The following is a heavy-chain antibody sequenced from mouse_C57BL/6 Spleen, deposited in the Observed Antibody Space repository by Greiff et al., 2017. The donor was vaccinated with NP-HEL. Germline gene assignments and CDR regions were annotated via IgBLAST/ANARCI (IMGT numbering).Heavy chain of an antibody. J-gene: IGHJ3*01. CDR1: GYSITSGYY. D-gene: IGHD1-1*01. CDR3: DRETGSNHAWFAY. CDR2: ISYDGSN. V-gene: IGHV3-6*01. Sequence: EVQLQQSGPGLVKPSQSLSLTCSVTGYSITSGYYWNWIRQFPGNKLEWMGYISYDGSNNYNPSLKNRISITRDTSKNQFFLKLNSVTTEDTATYYCDRETGSNHAWFAYWGQGTLVTVSA.